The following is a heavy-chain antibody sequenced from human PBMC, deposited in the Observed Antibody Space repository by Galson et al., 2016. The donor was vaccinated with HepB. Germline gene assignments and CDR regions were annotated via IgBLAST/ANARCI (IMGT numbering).Heavy chain of an antibody. CDR2: ISYDGNNK. CDR1: GFTFSSYA. Sequence: SLRLSCAASGFTFSSYAMHWVRQAPGKGLEWVAVISYDGNNKYFAGSVKGRFTISRENSYNTLYLQMKSLRPEDTAVYYCARAVGSSVSLPDYGGQGALVTVSS. CDR3: ARAVGSSVSLPDY. J-gene: IGHJ4*02. V-gene: IGHV3-30-3*01. D-gene: IGHD1-26*01.